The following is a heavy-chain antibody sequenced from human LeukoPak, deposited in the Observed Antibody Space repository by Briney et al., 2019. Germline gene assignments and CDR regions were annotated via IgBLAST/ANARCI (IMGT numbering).Heavy chain of an antibody. Sequence: SGGSLRLSCKASGFSFSDFAMTWVRQAPGKGLEWVSTMSGRGDSTYYADSVKGRFTVSRDNSDNTLYLHMNSLRAEDTTVYFCANPDSSGFYFSMRFDFWGQGTLVTVSS. D-gene: IGHD3-22*01. J-gene: IGHJ4*02. V-gene: IGHV3-23*01. CDR1: GFSFSDFA. CDR3: ANPDSSGFYFSMRFDF. CDR2: MSGRGDST.